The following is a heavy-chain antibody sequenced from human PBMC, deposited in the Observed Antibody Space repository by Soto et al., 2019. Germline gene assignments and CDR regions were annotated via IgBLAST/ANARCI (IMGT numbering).Heavy chain of an antibody. Sequence: EVQLVESGGGLVQPGASLRLSCAASGFTFSSYSMNCVRQAPGKGLEWVSYISSSSSTIYYADSVKGRFTISRDNAKNSLYLQMNSLRDEDTAVYYCARGADYDSSGIRLNWFDPWGQGTLVTVSS. D-gene: IGHD3-22*01. V-gene: IGHV3-48*02. CDR1: GFTFSSYS. CDR2: ISSSSSTI. J-gene: IGHJ5*02. CDR3: ARGADYDSSGIRLNWFDP.